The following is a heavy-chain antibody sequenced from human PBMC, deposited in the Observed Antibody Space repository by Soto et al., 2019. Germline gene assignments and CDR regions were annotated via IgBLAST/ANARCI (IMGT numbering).Heavy chain of an antibody. V-gene: IGHV3-23*01. CDR1: GFMFSSYA. CDR2: IIGSGGST. CDR3: AKGPRYCSGGSCSTTEPFDY. D-gene: IGHD2-15*01. J-gene: IGHJ4*02. Sequence: PGGSLRLSCAASGFMFSSYAMGWVRQAPGRGLEWVSPIIGSGGSTYYADSVKGRFTISRDNSKNTLYLQMNSLRAEDTAVYYCAKGPRYCSGGSCSTTEPFDYWGQGTLVTVSS.